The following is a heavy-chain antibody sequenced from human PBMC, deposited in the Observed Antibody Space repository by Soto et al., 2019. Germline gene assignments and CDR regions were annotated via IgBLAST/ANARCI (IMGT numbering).Heavy chain of an antibody. CDR3: ARGYFDSGHGYDL. CDR2: IFTRDSET. CDR1: GHLFNNHW. Sequence: GESLKVSCKGPGHLFNNHWIGWVRQTPGKGLEWMGLIFTRDSETKTSPSFQGHVSFSVDNSINTVYLQWTSLKTTDTGIYFCARGYFDSGHGYDLWGQGTLVTVSS. D-gene: IGHD3-10*01. V-gene: IGHV5-51*03. J-gene: IGHJ5*02.